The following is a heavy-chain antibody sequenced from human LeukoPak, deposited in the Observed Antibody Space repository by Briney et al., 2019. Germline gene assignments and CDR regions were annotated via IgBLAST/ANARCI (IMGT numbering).Heavy chain of an antibody. CDR1: GGSISSYY. Sequence: SETLSLTCTVSGGSISSYYWSWIRQPPGKGLEWIGYIYYSGSTNYNPSLKSRVTISVDTSKNQFSLKLSSVTAADTAVYYCARVWFGVSSWYYYGMDVWGQGTTVTVSS. J-gene: IGHJ6*02. CDR2: IYYSGST. D-gene: IGHD3-10*01. V-gene: IGHV4-59*01. CDR3: ARVWFGVSSWYYYGMDV.